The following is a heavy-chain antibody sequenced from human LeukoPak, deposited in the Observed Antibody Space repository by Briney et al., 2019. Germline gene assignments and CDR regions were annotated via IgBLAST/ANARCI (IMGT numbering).Heavy chain of an antibody. CDR1: GFTFVDYW. CDR3: ARVWSGSGSFFTSDYYYYMDV. Sequence: GGSLRLSCAASGFTFVDYWMTWVRQAPGKGLEWVANVKRDGSEQYYVDSVKGRFTISRDNAKNSLFLQMTSLRAEDTAVYYCARVWSGSGSFFTSDYYYYMDVWGKGTTVTVSS. J-gene: IGHJ6*03. V-gene: IGHV3-7*01. CDR2: VKRDGSEQ. D-gene: IGHD3-10*01.